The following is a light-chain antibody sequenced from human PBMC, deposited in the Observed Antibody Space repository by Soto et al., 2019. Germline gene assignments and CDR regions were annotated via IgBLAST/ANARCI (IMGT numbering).Light chain of an antibody. Sequence: VLTQSPDSLSLSPGERATLSCRASQYISTKLAWYQQKPGQAPRLLFSGAFNRATDTPDRFSGSGSGTDFTLIISGVEAEDSAVYYCQQYGGSPFTFGPGTKVDIK. CDR3: QQYGGSPFT. V-gene: IGKV3-20*01. J-gene: IGKJ3*01. CDR1: QYISTK. CDR2: GAF.